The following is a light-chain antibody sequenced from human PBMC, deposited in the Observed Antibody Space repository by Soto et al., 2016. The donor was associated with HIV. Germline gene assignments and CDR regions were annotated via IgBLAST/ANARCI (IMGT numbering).Light chain of an antibody. J-gene: IGKJ2*01. V-gene: IGKV1D-16*01. CDR3: QQYNSYSPMYT. CDR1: QAINSR. Sequence: DIQMTQSPSSVSASVGDRVTITCRASQAINSRLAWYQQNPGKAPEVLITATYTLQDGVPSRFSGSASGGTGTDFTLTIDSLQPEDFATYYCQQYNSYSPMYTFGQGTKLEIK. CDR2: ATY.